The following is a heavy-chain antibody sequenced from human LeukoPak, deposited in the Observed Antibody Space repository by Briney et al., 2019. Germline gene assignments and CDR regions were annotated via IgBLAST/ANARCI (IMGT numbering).Heavy chain of an antibody. CDR3: ARDTYYDILTGYYNYFDY. Sequence: GGSLRLSCAASGFTFSSYAMHWVRQAPGKGLEWVAVISYDGSNKYYADSVKGRFTISRDNSKNTLYLQMNSLRAEDTAVYYCARDTYYDILTGYYNYFDYWGHGTLVTVSS. CDR2: ISYDGSNK. CDR1: GFTFSSYA. D-gene: IGHD3-9*01. V-gene: IGHV3-30-3*01. J-gene: IGHJ4*01.